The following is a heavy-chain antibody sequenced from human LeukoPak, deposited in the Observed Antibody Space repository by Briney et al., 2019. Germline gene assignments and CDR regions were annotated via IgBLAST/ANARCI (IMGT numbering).Heavy chain of an antibody. CDR3: ARSSSVTIPGYYFDY. V-gene: IGHV1-18*01. D-gene: IGHD2-21*01. Sequence: GASAKVSCKASGYTFTSYGISWVRQAPGQGLEWMGWISAYNGNTNYAQKLQGRVTMTTDTSTSTAYMELRSLRSDDTAVYYCARSSSVTIPGYYFDYWGQGTLVTVSS. CDR1: GYTFTSYG. J-gene: IGHJ4*02. CDR2: ISAYNGNT.